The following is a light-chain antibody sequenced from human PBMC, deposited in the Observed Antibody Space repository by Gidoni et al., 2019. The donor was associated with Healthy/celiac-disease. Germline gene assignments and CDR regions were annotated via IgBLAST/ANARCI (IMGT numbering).Light chain of an antibody. Sequence: QSVLTQPPSVSGAPGQRVTISCTGSSYNIGSGYDVHWYQPLPGPAPKLLIYGNSNRPSGVPYRFSGSKSGTSASLAITGLQAEDEADYYCQSYDSSLSGSDWVFGGGTKLTVL. V-gene: IGLV1-40*01. CDR1: SYNIGSGYD. CDR3: QSYDSSLSGSDWV. CDR2: GNS. J-gene: IGLJ3*02.